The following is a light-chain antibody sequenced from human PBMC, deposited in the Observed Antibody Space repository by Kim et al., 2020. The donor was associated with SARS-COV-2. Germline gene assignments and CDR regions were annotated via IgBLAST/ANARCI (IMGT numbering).Light chain of an antibody. Sequence: VPPGQTASITCSGDKLGDKYACWYQQTPGQSPVLVIYQDSKRPSGIPERFSGSNSGNTATLTISGTQAMDEADYYCQAWDSSTVVFGGGTQLTVL. J-gene: IGLJ2*01. CDR2: QDS. CDR3: QAWDSSTVV. CDR1: KLGDKY. V-gene: IGLV3-1*01.